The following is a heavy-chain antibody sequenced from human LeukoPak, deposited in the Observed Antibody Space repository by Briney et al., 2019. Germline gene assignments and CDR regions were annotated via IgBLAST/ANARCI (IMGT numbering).Heavy chain of an antibody. CDR2: ISGSGGST. CDR1: GFTFSSYA. D-gene: IGHD2/OR15-2a*01. J-gene: IGHJ4*02. V-gene: IGHV3-23*01. CDR3: ARVKNSGFYYFDY. Sequence: PGGSLRLSCAASGFTFSSYAMSWVRQAPGKGLEWVSAISGSGGSTYYADSMKGRFTISRDNSKNTLYLQMGSLRAEDMAVYYCARVKNSGFYYFDYWGQGTLVTVSS.